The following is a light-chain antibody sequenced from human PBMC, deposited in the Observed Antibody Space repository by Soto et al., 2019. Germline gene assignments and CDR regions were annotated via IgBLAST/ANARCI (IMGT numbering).Light chain of an antibody. CDR2: AAS. CDR1: QSISSY. V-gene: IGKV1-39*01. Sequence: DIQITHSPSSLSASVGDRVTITCRSSQSISSYLNWYQQKPGKAPKLLIYAASSLQSGVPSRFSGSGSGTDFTLTISSLQPEDFATYYCQQSYSTPTAFGQGTKVDIK. CDR3: QQSYSTPTA. J-gene: IGKJ1*01.